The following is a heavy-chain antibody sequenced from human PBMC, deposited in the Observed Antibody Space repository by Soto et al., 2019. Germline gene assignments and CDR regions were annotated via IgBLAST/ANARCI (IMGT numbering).Heavy chain of an antibody. CDR2: INHSGST. D-gene: IGHD2-8*01. J-gene: IGHJ3*02. CDR1: GGSFSGYY. Sequence: QVQLQQWGAGLLKPSETLSLTCAVYGGSFSGYYWSWIRQPPGKGLEWIGEINHSGSTNYNPSLKSRVTISVDTSKNQFSLKLSSVTAADTAVYYCARGSLRGVYAMRDAFDIWGQGTMVTVSS. V-gene: IGHV4-34*01. CDR3: ARGSLRGVYAMRDAFDI.